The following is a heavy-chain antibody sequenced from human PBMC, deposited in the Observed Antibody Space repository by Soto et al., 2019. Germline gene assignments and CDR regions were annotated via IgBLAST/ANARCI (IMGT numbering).Heavy chain of an antibody. CDR3: AKVRYSSPMGYYYGMDV. J-gene: IGHJ6*02. CDR1: RVAFSKFI. D-gene: IGHD6-19*01. CDR2: IIPIFGTA. V-gene: IGHV1-69*13. Sequence: ASVKVSCKASRVAFSKFIVTWVRQAPGLGLEWVGGIIPIFGTANYAQKFQGRVTITADESTSTSYMEVNNLRSEDTAVYYCAKVRYSSPMGYYYGMDVWGQGTTVTVSS.